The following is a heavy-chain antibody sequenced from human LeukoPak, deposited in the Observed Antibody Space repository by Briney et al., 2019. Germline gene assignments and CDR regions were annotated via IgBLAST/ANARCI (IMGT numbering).Heavy chain of an antibody. V-gene: IGHV3-30*04. CDR2: ISYDGSNK. CDR1: GFTFSSYA. Sequence: QPGRSLRLSCAASGFTFSSYAMHWVRQAPGKGLEWVAVISYDGSNKYYADSVKGRFTISRDNSKNTLYLQMSSLRAEDTAVYYCARGIAAAYFDYWGQGTLVTVSS. CDR3: ARGIAAAYFDY. D-gene: IGHD6-13*01. J-gene: IGHJ4*02.